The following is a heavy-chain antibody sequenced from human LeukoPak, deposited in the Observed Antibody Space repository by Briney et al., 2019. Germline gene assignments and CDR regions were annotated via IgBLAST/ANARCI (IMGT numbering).Heavy chain of an antibody. CDR1: GFTFSSYA. J-gene: IGHJ4*02. V-gene: IGHV3-23*01. Sequence: PGGSLRLSCAASGFTFSSYAMSWVRQAPGKGLEWVSAISGSGGSTYYADSVKGRFTISRDNSKNTLYLQMNSLRAEDTAVYYCAKDLGYCSSTSCQFDYWGQGTLVTVSS. CDR3: AKDLGYCSSTSCQFDY. D-gene: IGHD2-2*01. CDR2: ISGSGGST.